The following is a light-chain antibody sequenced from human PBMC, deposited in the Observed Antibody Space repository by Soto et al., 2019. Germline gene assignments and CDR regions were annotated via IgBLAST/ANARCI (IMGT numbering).Light chain of an antibody. CDR2: EVF. J-gene: IGLJ2*01. Sequence: QSALTQPPSASGSPGQSVTISCTGASTDANDYNYVSWYQQYPGKAPKLIIYEVFRRPSEVPDRFSGSKTGNTASLTVSGLQGEDEANYDCSSYVGDNNVVFGGGTKVTVL. CDR3: SSYVGDNNVV. V-gene: IGLV2-8*01. CDR1: STDANDYNY.